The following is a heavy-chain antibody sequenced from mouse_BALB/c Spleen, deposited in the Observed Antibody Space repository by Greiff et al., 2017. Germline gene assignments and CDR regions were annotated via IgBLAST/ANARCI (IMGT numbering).Heavy chain of an antibody. D-gene: IGHD1-1*01. CDR2: IDPANGNT. V-gene: IGHV14-3*02. Sequence: VQLQQSGAELVKPGASVKLSCTASGFNIKDTYMHWVKQRPEQGLEWIGRIDPANGNTKYDPKFQGKATITADTSSNTAYLQLSSLTSEDTAVYYCAPLLLRAMDDWGQGTSVTVSS. J-gene: IGHJ4*01. CDR1: GFNIKDTY. CDR3: APLLLRAMDD.